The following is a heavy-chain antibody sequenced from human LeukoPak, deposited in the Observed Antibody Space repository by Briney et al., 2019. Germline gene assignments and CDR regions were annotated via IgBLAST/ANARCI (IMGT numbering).Heavy chain of an antibody. CDR1: GVSISSSSYY. D-gene: IGHD3-3*01. CDR3: ARDRPHDFWSGYSLDAFDI. CDR2: IYYSGST. Sequence: SETLSLTCTVSGVSISSSSYYWGWIRQPPGKGLEWIGSIYYSGSTYYNPSLKSRVTISVDTSKNQFSLKLSSVTAADTAVYYCARDRPHDFWSGYSLDAFDIWGQGTMVTVSS. V-gene: IGHV4-39*02. J-gene: IGHJ3*02.